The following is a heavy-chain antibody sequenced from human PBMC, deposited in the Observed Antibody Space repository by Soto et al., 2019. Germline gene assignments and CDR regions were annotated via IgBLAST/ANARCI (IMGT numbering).Heavy chain of an antibody. Sequence: PGGSLRLSCAASGFTFSSYGMHWVRQAPGKGLEWVAVIWYDGSNKYYADSVKGRFTISRDNSKNTLYLQMNSLRAEDTAVYYCAREYYYDSSGYYSWDPYYYYGMDVWGQGTTVTVSS. D-gene: IGHD3-22*01. CDR2: IWYDGSNK. V-gene: IGHV3-33*01. J-gene: IGHJ6*02. CDR1: GFTFSSYG. CDR3: AREYYYDSSGYYSWDPYYYYGMDV.